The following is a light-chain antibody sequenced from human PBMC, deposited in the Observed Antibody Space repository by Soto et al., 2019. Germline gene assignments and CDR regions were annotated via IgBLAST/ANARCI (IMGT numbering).Light chain of an antibody. CDR3: LQYNKWPRT. CDR1: QSLSNN. V-gene: IGKV3-15*01. Sequence: EIVLTQSPGTLSLSPRERATLSCMAIQSLSNNIYLAWYQQKPGQAPRLLIYGASTRATGIPARFSGSGSGTEFTLTISSLQSEDFANYYCLQYNKWPRTFGQGTKVDIK. J-gene: IGKJ1*01. CDR2: GAS.